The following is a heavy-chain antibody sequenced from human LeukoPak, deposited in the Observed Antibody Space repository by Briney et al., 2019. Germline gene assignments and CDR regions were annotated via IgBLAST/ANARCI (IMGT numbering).Heavy chain of an antibody. CDR2: IKQDGSEK. D-gene: IGHD7-27*01. Sequence: GGSLRLSCAASGFTFSDYYMSWIRQAPGKGLEWVANIKQDGSEKYYVDSVKGRFTISRDNAKNSLYLQMNSLRAEDTAVYYCARDPNSNWGWYYYYGMDVWGQGTTVTVSS. CDR1: GFTFSDYY. V-gene: IGHV3-7*01. CDR3: ARDPNSNWGWYYYYGMDV. J-gene: IGHJ6*02.